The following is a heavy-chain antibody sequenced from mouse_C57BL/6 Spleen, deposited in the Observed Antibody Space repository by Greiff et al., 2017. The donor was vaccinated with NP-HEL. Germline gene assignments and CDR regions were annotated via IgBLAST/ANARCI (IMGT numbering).Heavy chain of an antibody. Sequence: EVQLQQSGPGLVKPSQSLSLTCSVTGYSITSGYYWNWIRQFPGNKLEWMGYISYDGSNNYNPSLKNRISITRDTSKNQFFLKLNSVTTEDTATYYCARYDYGDAMDYWGQGTSVTVSS. V-gene: IGHV3-6*01. CDR2: ISYDGSN. CDR3: ARYDYGDAMDY. D-gene: IGHD2-4*01. CDR1: GYSITSGYY. J-gene: IGHJ4*01.